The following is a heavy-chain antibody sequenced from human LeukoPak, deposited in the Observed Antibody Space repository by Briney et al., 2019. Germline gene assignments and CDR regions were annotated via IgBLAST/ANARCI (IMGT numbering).Heavy chain of an antibody. CDR3: ARVEGSSWYLDY. D-gene: IGHD6-13*01. CDR2: INPNSGGT. J-gene: IGHJ4*02. CDR1: GYTFTSYY. V-gene: IGHV1-2*02. Sequence: ASVKVSCKASGYTFTSYYMHWVRQAPGQGLEWMGWINPNSGGTNYAQKFQGRVTMTRDTSISTAYMELSRLRSDDTAVYYCARVEGSSWYLDYWGQGTPVTVSS.